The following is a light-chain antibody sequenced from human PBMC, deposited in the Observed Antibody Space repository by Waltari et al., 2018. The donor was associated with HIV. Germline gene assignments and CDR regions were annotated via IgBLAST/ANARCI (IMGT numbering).Light chain of an antibody. CDR1: SSAVGGFNY. J-gene: IGLJ3*02. V-gene: IGLV2-8*01. CDR2: EVS. Sequence: QSALTQPPPASGSPRPSVPLSCTGPSSAVGGFNYVSWYQHHPGKAPKLMIYEVSKRPSGVPDRFSGSKSGSTASLTVSGLQAEDEADYYCSSYAGSNNRWVFGGGTKLTAL. CDR3: SSYAGSNNRWV.